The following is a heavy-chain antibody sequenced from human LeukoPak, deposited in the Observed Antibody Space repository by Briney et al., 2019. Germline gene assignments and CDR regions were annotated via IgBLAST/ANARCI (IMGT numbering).Heavy chain of an antibody. V-gene: IGHV3-74*01. CDR2: ITLTGSTT. CDR3: ARGPNSNGSRIDF. CDR1: VFSFTGHW. J-gene: IGHJ4*02. D-gene: IGHD6-25*01. Sequence: GGSLRLSCIASVFSFTGHWMHWARHLPRKGHVWVSRITLTGSTTSYAHSAKGQFTVYKDNAKNTLYLQVNNLSAEDRGVYYCARGPNSNGSRIDFWGQGTLVNVS.